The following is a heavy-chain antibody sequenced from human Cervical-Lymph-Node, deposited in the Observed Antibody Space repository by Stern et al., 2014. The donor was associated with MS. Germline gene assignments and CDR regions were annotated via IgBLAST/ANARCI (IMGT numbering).Heavy chain of an antibody. D-gene: IGHD3-16*01. CDR1: RGSVRTASSY. CDR3: ARHWGTAGGDYFDY. V-gene: IGHV4-39*01. CDR2: FFYNGNT. Sequence: QVHLQESGPGLVKPSETLSLTCTVSRGSVRTASSYWGWIRQPPGKGLEXIGIFFYNGNTYSTPSLRSRIPLSVDTSNNQFSLKLTSGTAADTAVYYCARHWGTAGGDYFDYWGQGTLVTVSS. J-gene: IGHJ4*02.